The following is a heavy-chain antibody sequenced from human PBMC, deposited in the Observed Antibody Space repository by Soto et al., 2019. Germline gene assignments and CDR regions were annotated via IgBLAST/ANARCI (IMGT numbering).Heavy chain of an antibody. J-gene: IGHJ5*02. Sequence: GGSLRLSCAASGFTFSSYAMSWVRQAPGKGLEGVSAISGSGGSTYYADSVKGRFTISRDNSKNTLYLQMNSLRAEDTAVYYCAKDDAEYYDFWSGYSPFDPWGQGTLVTVSS. V-gene: IGHV3-23*01. CDR3: AKDDAEYYDFWSGYSPFDP. CDR2: ISGSGGST. CDR1: GFTFSSYA. D-gene: IGHD3-3*01.